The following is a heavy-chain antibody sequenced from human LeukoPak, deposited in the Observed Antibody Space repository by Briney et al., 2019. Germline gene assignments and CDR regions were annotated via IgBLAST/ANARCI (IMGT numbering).Heavy chain of an antibody. CDR2: IKSKTDGGTT. V-gene: IGHV3-15*01. J-gene: IGHJ4*02. CDR3: TTGGSIDY. D-gene: IGHD3-10*01. CDR1: GFTFSDYY. Sequence: GGSLRLACAASGFTFSDYYLSWIRQAPGKGLEWVGRIKSKTDGGTTDYAAPVKGSVTTSRDDSKNTRYLQMNSLKTEDTAVYYCTTGGSIDYWGQGTLVTVSS.